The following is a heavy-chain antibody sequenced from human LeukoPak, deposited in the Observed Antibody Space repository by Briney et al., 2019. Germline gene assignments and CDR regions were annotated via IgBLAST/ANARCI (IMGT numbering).Heavy chain of an antibody. D-gene: IGHD2-2*03. CDR1: GGSFSGYY. J-gene: IGHJ4*02. CDR3: ARTMDLVVVD. V-gene: IGHV4-34*01. CDR2: INHSGST. Sequence: SETLSLTCAVYGGSFSGYYWSWIRQPPGKGLEWIGEINHSGSTNYNPSLKSRVTISVDTSKNQFSLKLSSVTAADTAVYYCARTMDLVVVDWGQGTLVTASS.